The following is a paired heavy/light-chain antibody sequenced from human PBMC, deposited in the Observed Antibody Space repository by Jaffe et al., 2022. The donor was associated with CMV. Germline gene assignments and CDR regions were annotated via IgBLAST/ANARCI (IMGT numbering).Heavy chain of an antibody. Sequence: DVQLVESGGGLVQPGGSLRLSCAASGFTLTDYFMDWVRQAPGKGLEWVARSGNKPNSYTTEYAASVRGRFIISRDESQNSLYLQMSSLKTEDTAMYFCVRGSRGFDYWGQGTRVTVSS. J-gene: IGHJ4*02. D-gene: IGHD2-2*01. CDR3: VRGSRGFDY. CDR2: SGNKPNSYTT. V-gene: IGHV3-72*01. CDR1: GFTLTDYF.
Light chain of an antibody. Sequence: DIQMTQSPSSLSASVGDRVIITCRASQGLSNGLTWFQQKPGKAPKSLLYDISTLQSGVPSRFSGSGSGTDFTLTISSLQPEDTATYYCQQYKDFPFTFGPGTRVDV. CDR3: QQYKDFPFT. V-gene: IGKV1-16*01. CDR1: QGLSNG. CDR2: DIS. J-gene: IGKJ3*01.